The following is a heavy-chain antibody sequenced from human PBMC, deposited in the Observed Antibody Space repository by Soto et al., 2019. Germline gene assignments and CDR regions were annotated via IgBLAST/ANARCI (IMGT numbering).Heavy chain of an antibody. CDR1: GDSVSSNSAA. D-gene: IGHD5-12*01. CDR2: TYYRSKWYN. Sequence: KQSQTLSLTCAISGDSVSSNSAAWNWIRQSPSRGLEWLGRTYYRSKWYNDYAVSVKSRITINPDTSKNQFSLQLNSVTPEDTAVYYCARELLSSRVATIPLFDYWGQGTLVTVSS. J-gene: IGHJ4*02. V-gene: IGHV6-1*01. CDR3: ARELLSSRVATIPLFDY.